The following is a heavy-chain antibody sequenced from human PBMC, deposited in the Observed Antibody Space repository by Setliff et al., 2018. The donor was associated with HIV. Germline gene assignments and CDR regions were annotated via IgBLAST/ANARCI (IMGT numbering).Heavy chain of an antibody. Sequence: LRLSCAASGFTFSSYWMHWVRQAPGKGLVWVFGMNTDGSSTRYADSVKGRFTISRDNAKNMLYLQMNSLSADDTAVYYCVRGSGYYYFDYWGQGTLVTVSS. CDR2: MNTDGSST. CDR3: VRGSGYYYFDY. CDR1: GFTFSSYW. V-gene: IGHV3-74*01. D-gene: IGHD3-22*01. J-gene: IGHJ4*02.